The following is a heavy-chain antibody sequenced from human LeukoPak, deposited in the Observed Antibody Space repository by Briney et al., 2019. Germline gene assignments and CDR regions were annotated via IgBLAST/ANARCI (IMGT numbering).Heavy chain of an antibody. J-gene: IGHJ4*02. CDR2: IFYSGST. V-gene: IGHV4-39*01. CDR3: ARRPEAGHFGY. CDR1: GGSNSNSIYY. Sequence: SETLSLTCTVSGGSNSNSIYYWGWIRQPPGKGLECIGNIFYSGSTYYNPSLQSRVTISVDTSKNQFSLKLSSVTAADTAVYYGARRPEAGHFGYWGQGTLVTVSS.